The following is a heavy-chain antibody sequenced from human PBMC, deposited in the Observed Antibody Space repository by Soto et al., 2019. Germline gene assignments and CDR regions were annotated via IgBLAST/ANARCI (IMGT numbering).Heavy chain of an antibody. CDR1: GSSITITYY. J-gene: IGHJ4*02. CDR2: IHHSGSVFESGST. CDR3: ARNSSSSYFDY. D-gene: IGHD6-13*01. V-gene: IGHV4-38-2*01. Sequence: PSETLSLTCAVSGSSITITYYWGWVRQPPGKGLEWIGSIHHSGSVFESGSTHCNPSFKSRVTISADTSKNQFSLKLTSVTAADTAVYFCARNSSSSYFDYWGQGTLVTVSS.